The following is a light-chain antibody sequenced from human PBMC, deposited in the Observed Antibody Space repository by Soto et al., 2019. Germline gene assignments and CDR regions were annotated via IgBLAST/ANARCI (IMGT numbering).Light chain of an antibody. CDR2: AAS. V-gene: IGKV1-6*01. J-gene: IGKJ1*01. Sequence: AIQMTQSPSSLSASVGDRVTITCRASQAIRNDVGWYQQKPGTAPKLLIYAASTLQSGVPSRFSGSRSGTDFTLTINSLQPEDFATYYCLQDYSFPWTFGQGTKVEIK. CDR1: QAIRND. CDR3: LQDYSFPWT.